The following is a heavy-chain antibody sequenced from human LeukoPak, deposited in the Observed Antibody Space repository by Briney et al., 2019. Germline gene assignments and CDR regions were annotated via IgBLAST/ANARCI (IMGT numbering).Heavy chain of an antibody. D-gene: IGHD5-24*01. Sequence: SETLSLTCTVSGGSISTSSYYWGWIRQPPGKGLEWIGNIYYSGSTYYNPSLKSRVTISVDTSKNQFSLKLTSVTAADTAVYYCARGNGYNFDYWGQGTLVTVSS. CDR2: IYYSGST. V-gene: IGHV4-39*07. CDR1: GGSISTSSYY. CDR3: ARGNGYNFDY. J-gene: IGHJ4*02.